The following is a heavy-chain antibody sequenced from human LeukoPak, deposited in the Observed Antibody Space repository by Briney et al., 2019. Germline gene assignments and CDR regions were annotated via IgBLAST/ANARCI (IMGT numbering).Heavy chain of an antibody. Sequence: PGGSLRLSCAASGFTFSSYSMNWIRQPPGKGLEWIGSAYYSGSTYHNPSLKSRVTISLDTSKNHFSLRLNSVTAADTAVYYCARTAVGLTYFDYFHYWGQGTLVTVSS. CDR3: ARTAVGLTYFDYFHY. CDR2: AYYSGST. D-gene: IGHD3-9*01. CDR1: GFTFSSYS. J-gene: IGHJ4*02. V-gene: IGHV4-39*07.